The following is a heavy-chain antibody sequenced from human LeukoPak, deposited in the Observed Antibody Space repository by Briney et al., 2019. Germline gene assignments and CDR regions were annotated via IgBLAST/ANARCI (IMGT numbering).Heavy chain of an antibody. Sequence: SDTVSLTCSLCGGSISSRSYFGRPVPQPPGEGLEWIGSICYRGNTYCSPSLKRRLTMSIDRSNNQFSLRLSSVTAADTAVFYCARVVDDYVWASHPELFDYWGQGTLVTVSS. V-gene: IGHV4-39*07. CDR3: ARVVDDYVWASHPELFDY. J-gene: IGHJ4*02. CDR2: ICYRGNT. D-gene: IGHD3-16*02. CDR1: GGSISSRSYF.